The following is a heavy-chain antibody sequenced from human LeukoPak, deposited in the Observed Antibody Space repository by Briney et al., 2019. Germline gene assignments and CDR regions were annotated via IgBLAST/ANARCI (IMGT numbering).Heavy chain of an antibody. Sequence: GGSLRLSCAASGFIFSTYWMSWVRQAPGKGLECVANIKQDGSETHYVDSVKGRFTISRDNGRNSMYLQMNSLRAEDTALYYCAREVVYDYVWGSYHQNYFDYWGQGTLVTVSS. V-gene: IGHV3-7*03. D-gene: IGHD3-16*01. CDR1: GFIFSTYW. CDR3: AREVVYDYVWGSYHQNYFDY. CDR2: IKQDGSET. J-gene: IGHJ4*02.